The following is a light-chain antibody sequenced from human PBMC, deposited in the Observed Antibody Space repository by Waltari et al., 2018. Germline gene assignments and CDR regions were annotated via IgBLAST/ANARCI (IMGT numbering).Light chain of an antibody. Sequence: EIVLTQSPDTLSLSPGERATLACRASQSVSNYLAWYQKKPGQAPRLLIYSSSYRATGVPARFSGSGSGTDFTLTISSLEPEDFAVYYCQQRSNWPRTFGQGTKVEIK. J-gene: IGKJ1*01. CDR3: QQRSNWPRT. CDR1: QSVSNY. V-gene: IGKV3-11*01. CDR2: SSS.